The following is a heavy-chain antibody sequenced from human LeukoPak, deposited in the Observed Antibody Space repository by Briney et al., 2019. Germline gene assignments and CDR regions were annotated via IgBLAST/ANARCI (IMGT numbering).Heavy chain of an antibody. CDR1: GGSISSYY. D-gene: IGHD1-7*01. CDR3: ARDRGNWNYPLDY. Sequence: KPSENLSLNCTVSGGSISSYYWSWVREPAGEGLEWVGRIYTSGSTNYNPSLKSRVTMSVDTSKNQFSLKLSSVTAADTAVYYCARDRGNWNYPLDYWGQGTLVTVSS. V-gene: IGHV4-4*07. J-gene: IGHJ4*02. CDR2: IYTSGST.